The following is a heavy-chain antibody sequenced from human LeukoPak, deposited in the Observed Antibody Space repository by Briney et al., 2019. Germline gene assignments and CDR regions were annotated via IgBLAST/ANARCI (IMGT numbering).Heavy chain of an antibody. CDR2: IIPIFGIA. V-gene: IGHV1-69*04. D-gene: IGHD3-22*01. J-gene: IGHJ4*02. CDR1: GGTFSSYA. CDR3: ARAGDSSGYYPENLHHFDY. Sequence: SVKVSCKASGGTFSSYAISWVRQAPGQGLEWMGRIIPIFGIANYAQKFQGRVTITADKSTSTAYMELSSLRSEDTAMYYCARAGDSSGYYPENLHHFDYWGQGTLVTVSS.